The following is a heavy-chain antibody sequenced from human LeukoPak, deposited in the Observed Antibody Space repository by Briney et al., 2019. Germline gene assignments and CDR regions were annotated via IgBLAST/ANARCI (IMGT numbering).Heavy chain of an antibody. V-gene: IGHV3-48*03. CDR1: GFTFSSYE. Sequence: PGGSLRLSCAASGFTFSSYEMNWVRQAPGKGLESVSYISSSGSTIYYADSVKGRSTISRDNAKNSLYLQMNSLRAEDTAVYYCARGGYSSGWYLLDAFDIWGQGTMVTVSS. CDR2: ISSSGSTI. CDR3: ARGGYSSGWYLLDAFDI. J-gene: IGHJ3*02. D-gene: IGHD6-19*01.